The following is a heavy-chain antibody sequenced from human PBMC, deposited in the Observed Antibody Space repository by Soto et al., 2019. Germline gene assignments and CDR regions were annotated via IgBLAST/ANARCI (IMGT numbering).Heavy chain of an antibody. CDR2: ISAHNGNT. J-gene: IGHJ4*02. D-gene: IGHD1-1*01. CDR3: ARGRYGDY. Sequence: QVHLVQSGAEVKKPGASVKVSCKGSGYDFTTYGTIWVRQAPGQGLEWMAWISAHNGNTDYAQKLQGRVTVTRDTSTSTAYMELRSLRSDDTAMYYCARGRYGDYWGQGALVTVSS. CDR1: GYDFTTYG. V-gene: IGHV1-18*01.